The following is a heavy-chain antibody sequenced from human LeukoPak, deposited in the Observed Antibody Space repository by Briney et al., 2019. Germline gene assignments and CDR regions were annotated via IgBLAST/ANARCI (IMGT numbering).Heavy chain of an antibody. D-gene: IGHD1-7*01. V-gene: IGHV3-23*01. CDR1: GITLSNYG. Sequence: PGGSLRLSCAVSGITLSNYGMSWVRQAPGKGLEWVAGISDSGGRTKYADSVKGRFTISRDNAKNSLYLQMNSLRAEDTALYYCAKDKSATGTTLPDYWGQGTLVTVSS. CDR3: AKDKSATGTTLPDY. J-gene: IGHJ4*02. CDR2: ISDSGGRT.